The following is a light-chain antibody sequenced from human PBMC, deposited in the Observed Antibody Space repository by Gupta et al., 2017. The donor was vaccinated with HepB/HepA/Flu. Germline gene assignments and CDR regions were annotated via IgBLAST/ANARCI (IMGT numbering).Light chain of an antibody. J-gene: IGKJ1*01. V-gene: IGKV3-20*01. CDR2: GAS. CDR3: QQYGSSLWA. Sequence: EIVLTQSPGNLSLSPGERATLSCRASQSVSSNYLAWFQHKPGQAPRLLIYGASSRATGIPDRFSGSGSGTDFTLTISRLESEDFAVYYCQQYGSSLWAFGQGTKVEIK. CDR1: QSVSSNY.